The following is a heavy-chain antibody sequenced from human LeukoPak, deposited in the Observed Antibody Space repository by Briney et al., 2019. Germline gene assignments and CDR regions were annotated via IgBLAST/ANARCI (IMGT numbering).Heavy chain of an antibody. CDR2: INHSGST. CDR1: GGSISSSGYY. V-gene: IGHV4-39*07. J-gene: IGHJ3*02. Sequence: PSETLSLTCIVSGGSISSSGYYWSWIRQPPGKGLEWIGEINHSGSTNYNPSLKSRVTISVDTSKNQFSLKLSSVTAADTAVYYCARLPVVMGDAFDIWGQGTMVTVSS. CDR3: ARLPVVMGDAFDI. D-gene: IGHD4-23*01.